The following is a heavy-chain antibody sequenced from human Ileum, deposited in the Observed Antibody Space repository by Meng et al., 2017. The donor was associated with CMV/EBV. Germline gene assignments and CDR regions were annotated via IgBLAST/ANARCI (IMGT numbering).Heavy chain of an antibody. CDR2: MFYRGNT. D-gene: IGHD2-21*02. J-gene: IGHJ2*01. CDR3: ARMTLYWYFDL. Sequence: QLQESGPGLVKPSATLSLTCTGSGGSISNGNFYWGWFRQPPGKELELIGSMFYRGNTYYNPSLRSRVTISLDTSKDQFSLRLTSVTGADTAVYYCARMTLYWYFDLWGRGSLVTVSS. V-gene: IGHV4-39*07. CDR1: GGSISNGNFY.